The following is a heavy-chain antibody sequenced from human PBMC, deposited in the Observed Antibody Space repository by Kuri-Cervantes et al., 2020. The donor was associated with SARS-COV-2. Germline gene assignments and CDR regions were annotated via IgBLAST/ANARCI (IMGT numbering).Heavy chain of an antibody. Sequence: GGSLRLSCAAPGFTFSGHWIHWVRQAPGKGLVWVSRITPDGSYTNNADSVKGRFTISRDNAKNMLFLQMNSLRAEDTAVYYCVRDGDHWNFDYWGQGTLVTVSS. CDR1: GFTFSGHW. CDR2: ITPDGSYT. D-gene: IGHD1-1*01. J-gene: IGHJ4*02. CDR3: VRDGDHWNFDY. V-gene: IGHV3-74*01.